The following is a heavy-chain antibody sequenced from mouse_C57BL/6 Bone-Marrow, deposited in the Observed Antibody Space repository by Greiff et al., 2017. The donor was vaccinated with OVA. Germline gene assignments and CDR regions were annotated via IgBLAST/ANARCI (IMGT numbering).Heavy chain of an antibody. J-gene: IGHJ3*01. CDR2: IHPNSGST. V-gene: IGHV1-64*01. D-gene: IGHD1-1*01. Sequence: QVQLQQPGAELVKPGASVKLSCKASGYTFTSYWMHWVKQRPGQGLEWIGMIHPNSGSTNYNEKFKSKATLTVDKSSSTAYMQLSSLTSEDSAVYYCARVYYYGTLAYWGQGTLVTVSA. CDR3: ARVYYYGTLAY. CDR1: GYTFTSYW.